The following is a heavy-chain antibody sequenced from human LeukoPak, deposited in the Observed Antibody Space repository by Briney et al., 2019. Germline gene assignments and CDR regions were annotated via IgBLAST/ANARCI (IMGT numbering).Heavy chain of an antibody. CDR3: ARDPYYGSGSYSTFEY. CDR1: GFTFDDYG. CDR2: INWNGDST. Sequence: GGSLRLSCAASGFTFDDYGMSWVRQAPGKGLEWVSGINWNGDSTGYADSVKGRFTIPRDNAKNSLYLQMNSLRAEDTALYHCARDPYYGSGSYSTFEYWGQGTRVSVFS. J-gene: IGHJ4*02. D-gene: IGHD3-10*01. V-gene: IGHV3-20*01.